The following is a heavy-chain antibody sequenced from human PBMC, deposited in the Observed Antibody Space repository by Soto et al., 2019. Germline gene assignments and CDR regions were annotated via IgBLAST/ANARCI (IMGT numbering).Heavy chain of an antibody. CDR2: ISYDGSNK. J-gene: IGHJ3*01. CDR1: GFIFSSYA. CDR3: ARDQLYYNDISGRPLNAFDV. V-gene: IGHV3-30-3*01. D-gene: IGHD3-22*01. Sequence: PGGSLRLSCAASGFIFSSYAMHWVRQAPGKGLEWVAVISYDGSNKYYADSVKGRFTISRDNSKNTLYLQMNSLRAEDTAVYYCARDQLYYNDISGRPLNAFDVWGQGTMVTVSS.